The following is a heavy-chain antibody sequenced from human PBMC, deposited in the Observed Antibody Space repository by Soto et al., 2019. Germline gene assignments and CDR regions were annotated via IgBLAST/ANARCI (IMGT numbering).Heavy chain of an antibody. V-gene: IGHV1-69*01. CDR3: AREGAYYDILTGFRSLYYFDY. D-gene: IGHD3-9*01. Sequence: QVQLVQSGAEVKKPGSSVKVSCKASGGTFSSYAISWVRQAPGQGLEWMGGIIPIFGTANYAQKFQGRVTITADESTSTAYMELSSLISEDTAVYYCAREGAYYDILTGFRSLYYFDYWGQGTLVTVSS. CDR2: IIPIFGTA. J-gene: IGHJ4*02. CDR1: GGTFSSYA.